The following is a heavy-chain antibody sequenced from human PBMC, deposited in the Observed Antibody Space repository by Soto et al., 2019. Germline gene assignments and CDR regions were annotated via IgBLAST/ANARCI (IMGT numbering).Heavy chain of an antibody. CDR1: GYTFTSYA. CDR3: ARDPMITFGGLIVKPTPPPDY. D-gene: IGHD3-16*02. V-gene: IGHV1-3*01. Sequence: ASVKVSCKASGYTFTSYAMHWVRQAPGQRLEWMGWINAGNGNTKYSQKFQGRVTITRDTSASTAYMELSSLRSEDTAVYYCARDPMITFGGLIVKPTPPPDYWGQGTLVTVSS. CDR2: INAGNGNT. J-gene: IGHJ4*02.